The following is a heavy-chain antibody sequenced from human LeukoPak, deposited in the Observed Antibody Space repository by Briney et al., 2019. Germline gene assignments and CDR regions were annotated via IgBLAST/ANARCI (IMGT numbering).Heavy chain of an antibody. CDR2: MSYDGGDK. CDR3: ARDQPGGGLGY. CDR1: GFTFSGYA. Sequence: PGGSLRLSCAASGFTFSGYAMDWVRQAPGKGLEWVAFMSYDGGDKQYLDSVKGRFTLSRDNSNKTLYLQMNSLTPDDTAVYYCARDQPGGGLGYWGQGILVTVSS. D-gene: IGHD3-16*01. J-gene: IGHJ4*02. V-gene: IGHV3-30-3*01.